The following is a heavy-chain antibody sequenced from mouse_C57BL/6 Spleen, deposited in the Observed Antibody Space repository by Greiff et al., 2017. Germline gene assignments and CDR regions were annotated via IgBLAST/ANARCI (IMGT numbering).Heavy chain of an antibody. CDR1: GYSFTDYN. D-gene: IGHD2-4*01. J-gene: IGHJ3*01. CDR2: INPNYGTT. CDR3: ARPRDYGAWFAY. Sequence: EVMLQQSGPELVKPGASVKISCTASGYSFTDYNMYWVQQTNGKSLEWIGVINPNYGTTSYNQKFKGKATLTVDQSSNTAYMQLSSLTSEDSAVYYCARPRDYGAWFAYWGQGTLVTVSA. V-gene: IGHV1-39*01.